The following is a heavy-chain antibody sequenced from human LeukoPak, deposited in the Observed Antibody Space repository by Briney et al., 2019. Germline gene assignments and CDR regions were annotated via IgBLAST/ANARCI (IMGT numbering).Heavy chain of an antibody. CDR3: ARGVVAANPTTYYYYYYYMDV. D-gene: IGHD2-15*01. CDR2: INSDGSST. V-gene: IGHV3-74*01. J-gene: IGHJ6*03. CDR1: GFTFSSYW. Sequence: GGSLRLSCAASGFTFSSYWMHWVRQAPGKGLVWVSRINSDGSSTSYADSVKGRFTISRDNAKNTLYLQMNSLRAEDTAVYYCARGVVAANPTTYYYYYYYMDVWGKGTTVTVSS.